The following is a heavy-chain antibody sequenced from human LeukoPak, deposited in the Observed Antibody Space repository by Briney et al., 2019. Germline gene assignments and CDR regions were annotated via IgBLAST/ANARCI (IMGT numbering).Heavy chain of an antibody. V-gene: IGHV3-21*01. CDR3: ARVGDIATAGTYYYAMDV. CDR1: GFTLSSYT. D-gene: IGHD6-13*01. CDR2: ISGSSSYI. J-gene: IGHJ6*02. Sequence: GGSLRLSCAPSGFTLSSYTMKWVRQAPGKGLEWVSSISGSSSYIYYADSVKGRFTISRDNAKNSLYLQMNSLRVEDTAVYYCARVGDIATAGTYYYAMDVWGQGTTVTVSS.